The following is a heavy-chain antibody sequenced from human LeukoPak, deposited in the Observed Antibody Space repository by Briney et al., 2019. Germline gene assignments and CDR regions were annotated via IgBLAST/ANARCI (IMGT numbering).Heavy chain of an antibody. CDR2: ISFDGANK. Sequence: GGSLRLSCATSGFTFSMSSMHWVRLAPGKGLEWLAGISFDGANKFSGDSVKGRFSISRDNSKNTLYLQMNSLRLDDTAAYFCARGRAGIAAAGFDYWGQGTLVTVSS. CDR3: ARGRAGIAAAGFDY. V-gene: IGHV3-30*04. D-gene: IGHD6-13*01. CDR1: GFTFSMSS. J-gene: IGHJ4*02.